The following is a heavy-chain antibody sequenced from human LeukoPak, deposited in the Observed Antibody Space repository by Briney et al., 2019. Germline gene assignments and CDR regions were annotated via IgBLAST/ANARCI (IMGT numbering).Heavy chain of an antibody. CDR2: VHDSGAT. J-gene: IGHJ3*01. V-gene: IGHV4-59*11. CDR1: GGSITGHF. CDR3: SRAEGAGGESFDF. Sequence: PSETLSLTCSVSGGSITGHFLSWLRQAPGKTLEWLGYVHDSGATAYNPSPMTRLTIFLHTSTNQFFFRLIAVPGADTAFYYCSRAEGAGGESFDFWGQGTMVTVSS. D-gene: IGHD2-21*01.